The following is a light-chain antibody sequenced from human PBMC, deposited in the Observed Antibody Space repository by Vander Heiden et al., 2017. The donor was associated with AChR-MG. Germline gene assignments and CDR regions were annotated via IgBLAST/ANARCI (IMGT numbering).Light chain of an antibody. CDR2: GAS. V-gene: IGKV3-20*01. CDR3: QQYGSSFPFT. J-gene: IGKJ3*01. Sequence: EVVLTQSPGTLSLSPGERATLSCRASQTISSDFLAWYQQRSGQAPRLLIYGASSRATGIPDRFSGSGSGTDFTLTINRLEPEDFAVYYCQQYGSSFPFTFGPGTRVDIK. CDR1: QTISSDF.